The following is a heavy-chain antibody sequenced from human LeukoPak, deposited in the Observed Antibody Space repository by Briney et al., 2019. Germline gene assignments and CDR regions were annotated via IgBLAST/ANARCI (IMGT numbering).Heavy chain of an antibody. J-gene: IGHJ3*02. V-gene: IGHV3-7*01. Sequence: WGSLSLSCAVSGFTFSNYWMNWVRQAPGKGLEWLANINSEGSKEDYADSMEGRFTISRDNARNLVSLQMSSLRADDTAVYYCARSGYPGAFDIWGQGTMVTVSS. CDR1: GFTFSNYW. CDR2: INSEGSKE. CDR3: ARSGYPGAFDI. D-gene: IGHD2-15*01.